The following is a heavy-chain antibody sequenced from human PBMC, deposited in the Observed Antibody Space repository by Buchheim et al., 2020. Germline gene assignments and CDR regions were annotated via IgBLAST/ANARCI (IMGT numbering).Heavy chain of an antibody. Sequence: EVQLVESGGGLVQPGGSLRLSCAASGFTFSTHWMTWVRQAPGKGLEWLANIKTDGSQKHYVDSVKGRFTISRDNAKNSLSLQMNSLRAEDTAVYYCANAPAAAGIYWGQG. V-gene: IGHV3-7*01. J-gene: IGHJ4*02. CDR3: ANAPAAAGIY. D-gene: IGHD6-13*01. CDR1: GFTFSTHW. CDR2: IKTDGSQK.